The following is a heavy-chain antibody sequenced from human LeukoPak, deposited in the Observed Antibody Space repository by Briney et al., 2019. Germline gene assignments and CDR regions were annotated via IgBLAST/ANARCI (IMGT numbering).Heavy chain of an antibody. CDR1: GFTFSSYS. CDR2: ISSSSNYV. Sequence: GGSLRLSCAASGFTFSSYSMNWVRQAPGKGLEWVSSISSSSNYVFYADSVKGRITISRDNAKNSLYLQINSLRAEDTAVYYCARDPRGAAGTYGMDVWGQGATVTVSS. D-gene: IGHD6-13*01. V-gene: IGHV3-21*01. CDR3: ARDPRGAAGTYGMDV. J-gene: IGHJ6*02.